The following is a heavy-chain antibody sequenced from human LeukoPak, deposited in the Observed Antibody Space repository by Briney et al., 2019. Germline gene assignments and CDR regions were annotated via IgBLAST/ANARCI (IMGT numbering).Heavy chain of an antibody. CDR2: IYSGGST. V-gene: IGHV3-NL1*01. J-gene: IGHJ3*02. Sequence: PGGSLRLSCAASGFTFSNYGMHWVRQAPGKGLEWVSVIYSGGSTYYADSVKGRFTISRDNSKNTLYLQMNSLRAEDTAVYYCATRKVTTVTNSDAFDIWDQGAMVTVSS. CDR1: GFTFSNYG. CDR3: ATRKVTTVTNSDAFDI. D-gene: IGHD4-17*01.